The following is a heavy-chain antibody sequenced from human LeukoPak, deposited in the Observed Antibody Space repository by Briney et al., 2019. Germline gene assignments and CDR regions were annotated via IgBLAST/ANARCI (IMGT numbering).Heavy chain of an antibody. Sequence: GGSLRLSCAASGFTFDDYAMHWVRQAPGKGLEWVSGISWNSGSIGYADSVKGRFTISRDNAKNSLYLQMNSLRAEYTALYYCAKDMGDILTGVDYWGQGTLVTVSS. V-gene: IGHV3-9*01. CDR3: AKDMGDILTGVDY. J-gene: IGHJ4*02. CDR2: ISWNSGSI. CDR1: GFTFDDYA. D-gene: IGHD3-9*01.